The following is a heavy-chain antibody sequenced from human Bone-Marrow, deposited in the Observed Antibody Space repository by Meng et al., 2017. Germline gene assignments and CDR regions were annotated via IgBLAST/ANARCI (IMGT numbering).Heavy chain of an antibody. CDR3: AREYYYDSSGYYLLD. CDR2: INPSGGNT. V-gene: IGHV1-46*01. Sequence: ASVKVSCKASGYTFTSYYMHWVRQAPGQGLEWMGIINPSGGNTSYAQKFQGRVTMTRDTSTSTVYMELSSLRSEDTAVYYCAREYYYDSSGYYLLDWGQGTLVTVSS. J-gene: IGHJ4*02. D-gene: IGHD3-22*01. CDR1: GYTFTSYY.